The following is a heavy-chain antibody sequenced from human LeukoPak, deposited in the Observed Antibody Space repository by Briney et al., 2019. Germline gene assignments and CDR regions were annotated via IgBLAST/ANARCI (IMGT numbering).Heavy chain of an antibody. D-gene: IGHD1-1*01. CDR3: ARGTASSGLDY. V-gene: IGHV3-74*01. CDR2: INADGATT. J-gene: IGHJ4*02. Sequence: GGSLRLSCAASGFTFDDYAMHWVRQAPGKGLEWVSRINADGATTAYADSVKGRFTISRDNAKNTLYLQLNSLRADDTAVYYCARGTASSGLDYWGQGTLVTVSS. CDR1: GFTFDDYA.